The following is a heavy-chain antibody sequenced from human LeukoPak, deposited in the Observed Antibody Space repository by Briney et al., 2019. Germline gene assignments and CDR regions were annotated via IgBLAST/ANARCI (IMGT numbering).Heavy chain of an antibody. J-gene: IGHJ4*02. Sequence: GGSLRLSCAASGFTVSSNYMSWVRQAPGKGLEWVSVIYSGGSTYYADSVKGRFTISRDNSKNTLYLQMNGLRAEDTAVYYCARGGIYSSSWYPYSLNFDYWGQGTLVTVSS. CDR1: GFTVSSNY. CDR3: ARGGIYSSSWYPYSLNFDY. CDR2: IYSGGST. V-gene: IGHV3-53*01. D-gene: IGHD6-13*01.